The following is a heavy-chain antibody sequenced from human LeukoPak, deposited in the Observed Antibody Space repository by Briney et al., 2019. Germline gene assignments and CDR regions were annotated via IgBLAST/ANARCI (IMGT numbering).Heavy chain of an antibody. V-gene: IGHV5-51*01. Sequence: GESLKISCKGSGYSFTSYWIGWVRQMPGKGLEWMGIIYPGDSDTKYSPSFQGQVTISVDKSISTAYLQWSSLKASDTAVYFCAMARNGNYYWYFDYWGQGTLVTVSS. D-gene: IGHD1-26*01. CDR2: IYPGDSDT. CDR3: AMARNGNYYWYFDY. CDR1: GYSFTSYW. J-gene: IGHJ4*02.